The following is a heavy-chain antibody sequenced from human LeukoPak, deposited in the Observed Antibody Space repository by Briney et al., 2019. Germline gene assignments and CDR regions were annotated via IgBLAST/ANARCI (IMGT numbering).Heavy chain of an antibody. CDR1: GGSLSSSSYY. CDR2: IYYSGST. Sequence: SETLALTCTVSGGSLSSSSYYWGWIRQPPGKGLEWIGSIYYSGSTYYNPSLKSRVTMSVDTSKNQFSLKLSSVTAADTAVYYCARDHVGFGELLGFDPWGQGTLVTVSS. J-gene: IGHJ5*02. CDR3: ARDHVGFGELLGFDP. D-gene: IGHD3-10*01. V-gene: IGHV4-39*07.